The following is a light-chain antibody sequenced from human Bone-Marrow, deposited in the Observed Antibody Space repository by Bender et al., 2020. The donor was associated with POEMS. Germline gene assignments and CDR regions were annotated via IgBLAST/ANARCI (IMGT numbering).Light chain of an antibody. Sequence: QSALTQPASVSGSPGQSITISCTGTSSDVGGYDQVSWYQQHPGKAPKLMIYDVSNRPSGVSNRFSGSKSGNTAFLIISGLQAEDEADYYCSSYADNSVWVFGGGTKLTVL. CDR2: DVS. CDR1: SSDVGGYDQ. CDR3: SSYADNSVWV. V-gene: IGLV2-14*03. J-gene: IGLJ3*02.